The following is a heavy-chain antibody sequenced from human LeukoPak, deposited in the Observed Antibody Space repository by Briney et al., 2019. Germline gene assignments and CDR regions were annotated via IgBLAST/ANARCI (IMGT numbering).Heavy chain of an antibody. V-gene: IGHV3-23*01. J-gene: IGHJ4*02. CDR1: GFTFSRSA. CDR3: VKGRISEDGLDF. Sequence: GGPLRLSCAASGFTFSRSAMTWVRQTPGKGLDWVSSISSSGNTYYADSVKGRFTISRDNSKNMLHLQMNSLRAEDTAVYYCVKGRISEDGLDFWGQRTLVTVSS. D-gene: IGHD6-13*01. CDR2: ISSSGNT.